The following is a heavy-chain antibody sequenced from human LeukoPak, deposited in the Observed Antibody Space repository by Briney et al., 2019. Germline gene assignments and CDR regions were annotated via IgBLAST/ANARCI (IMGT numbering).Heavy chain of an antibody. CDR1: GGSFSGYY. J-gene: IGHJ4*02. CDR3: ARGYSSGWSNMNFDY. CDR2: INHSGST. Sequence: SETLSLTCAVYGGSFSGYYWSWIRQPPGKGLEWIGEINHSGSTNYNPSLKSRVTISVDTSKNQFSLKLSSVTAADTAVYYCARGYSSGWSNMNFDYWGQGTLVTVSS. D-gene: IGHD6-19*01. V-gene: IGHV4-34*01.